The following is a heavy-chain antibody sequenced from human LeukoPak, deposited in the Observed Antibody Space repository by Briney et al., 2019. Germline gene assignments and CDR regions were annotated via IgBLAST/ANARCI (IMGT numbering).Heavy chain of an antibody. Sequence: SETLSLTCAVYGGSFSGYYWSWIRQPPGKGLEWIGEINHSGSTNYNPSLKSRVTISVDTSKNQFSLKLSSVTAADTAVYYCARGDMTTPRGFSYWGQGTLVTVSS. CDR2: INHSGST. J-gene: IGHJ4*02. CDR3: ARGDMTTPRGFSY. D-gene: IGHD4-11*01. V-gene: IGHV4-34*01. CDR1: GGSFSGYY.